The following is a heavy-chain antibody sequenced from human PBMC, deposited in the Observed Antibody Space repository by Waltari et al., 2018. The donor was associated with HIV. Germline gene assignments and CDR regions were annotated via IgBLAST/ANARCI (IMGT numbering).Heavy chain of an antibody. D-gene: IGHD6-13*01. CDR1: GFTVSSNY. J-gene: IGHJ4*02. Sequence: EVQLVESGGGLIQPGGSLRLSCAASGFTVSSNYMSWVRQAPGKGLEWVSVIYSGGSTYDADSVKGRFTIARDNAKNTLYLQMNSLRAEDTAVYYCARGYSSSWYGRDWGQGTLVTVSS. CDR3: ARGYSSSWYGRD. V-gene: IGHV3-53*01. CDR2: IYSGGST.